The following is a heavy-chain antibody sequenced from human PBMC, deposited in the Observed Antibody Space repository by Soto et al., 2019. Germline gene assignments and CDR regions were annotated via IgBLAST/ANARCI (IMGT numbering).Heavy chain of an antibody. CDR3: ARTYYYDSSGYYYGSYHGMDV. CDR2: IIPIFGTA. CDR1: GGTFSSYA. V-gene: IGHV1-69*13. D-gene: IGHD3-22*01. J-gene: IGHJ6*02. Sequence: ASVKVSCKASGGTFSSYAISWVRQAPGQGLEWMGGIIPIFGTANYAQKFQGRVTITADESTSTAYMELSSLRSEDTAVYYCARTYYYDSSGYYYGSYHGMDVWGQGTTVTVSS.